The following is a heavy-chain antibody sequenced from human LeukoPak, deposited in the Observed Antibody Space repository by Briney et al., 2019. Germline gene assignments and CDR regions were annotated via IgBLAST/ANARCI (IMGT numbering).Heavy chain of an antibody. CDR2: IHYSGST. D-gene: IGHD6-13*01. J-gene: IGHJ4*02. V-gene: IGHV4-59*08. Sequence: SSETLSLTCTVSGGSISNYYWSWIRQPPGKGLEWIGYIHYSGSTNYNPSLQSRVTMSIDTSKNQFSLKLSSVAAADTAVYYCARHVRTWAGAPTGINYWGQGTLVTVSS. CDR3: ARHVRTWAGAPTGINY. CDR1: GGSISNYY.